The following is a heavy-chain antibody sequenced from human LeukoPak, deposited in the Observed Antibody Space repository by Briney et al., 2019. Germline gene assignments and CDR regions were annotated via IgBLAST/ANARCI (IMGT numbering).Heavy chain of an antibody. Sequence: SETLSLTCTVSGYSISSGYYWGWIRQPPGKGLEWIGSIYHSGTTYYNPSLKSRLTISVDTSKNQLSLRLSSVTAADTAVYYCARDWGVSARPGYMDVWGKGTTVTVSS. V-gene: IGHV4-38-2*02. J-gene: IGHJ6*03. CDR1: GYSISSGYY. CDR3: ARDWGVSARPGYMDV. D-gene: IGHD6-6*01. CDR2: IYHSGTT.